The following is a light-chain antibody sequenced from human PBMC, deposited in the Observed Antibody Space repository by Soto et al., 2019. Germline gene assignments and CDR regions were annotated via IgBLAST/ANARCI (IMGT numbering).Light chain of an antibody. Sequence: EIVLTQSPATLSLSPGERATLPSRASKGVGSYLAWYQQKPGQAPRLLLYDASNRATGIPARFSGSGSGTDFTLTISSLEPEDFAVYYCQQRSNWPWTFGQGTKVEIK. CDR3: QQRSNWPWT. CDR2: DAS. J-gene: IGKJ1*01. V-gene: IGKV3-11*01. CDR1: KGVGSY.